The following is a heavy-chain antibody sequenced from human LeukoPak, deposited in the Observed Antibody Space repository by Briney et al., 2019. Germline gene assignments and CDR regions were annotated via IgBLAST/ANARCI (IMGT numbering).Heavy chain of an antibody. CDR2: IYYSGST. Sequence: KPSETLSLTCTVSGGSISSYYWSWIRQPPGKGLEWIGYIYYSGSTNYNPSLKSRVTISVDTSKNQFSLKLSSVTAADTAVYYCARDLSFVRGIPLAFDIWGQGTMVTVSS. CDR1: GGSISSYY. CDR3: ARDLSFVRGIPLAFDI. J-gene: IGHJ3*02. D-gene: IGHD3-10*02. V-gene: IGHV4-59*01.